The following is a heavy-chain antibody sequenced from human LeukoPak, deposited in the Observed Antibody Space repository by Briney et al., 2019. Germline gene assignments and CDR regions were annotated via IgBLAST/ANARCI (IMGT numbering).Heavy chain of an antibody. CDR1: GFTFDDYA. D-gene: IGHD3-22*01. CDR3: ARDGHYYDSSGYPELDAFDI. J-gene: IGHJ3*02. Sequence: GGSLRLSCAASGFTFDDYAMHWVRQAPGKGLEWVSGISWNSGSIGYADSVKGRFTISRDTSKNTLYLQMNSLRAEDTAVYYCARDGHYYDSSGYPELDAFDIWGQGTRVTVSS. CDR2: ISWNSGSI. V-gene: IGHV3-9*01.